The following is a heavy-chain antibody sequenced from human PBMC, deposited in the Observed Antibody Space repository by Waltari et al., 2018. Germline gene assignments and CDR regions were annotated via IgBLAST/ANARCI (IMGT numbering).Heavy chain of an antibody. CDR2: VHQSGSS. CDR3: ASDRGRGLYLDS. V-gene: IGHV4-4*02. D-gene: IGHD2-15*01. J-gene: IGHJ4*02. CDR1: GDSISNNFF. Sequence: QVQLQESGPGLVKPSGTLSLTCTVSGDSISNNFFWSWVRQSPGKGLEWIGQVHQSGSSNYNPSLARRGTVSMDTSKNRFSLKMTSVTAADTATYSCASDRGRGLYLDSWGQGTLVTVSP.